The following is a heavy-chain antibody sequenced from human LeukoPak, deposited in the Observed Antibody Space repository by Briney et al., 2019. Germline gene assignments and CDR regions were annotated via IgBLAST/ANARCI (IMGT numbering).Heavy chain of an antibody. V-gene: IGHV4-34*01. CDR2: INHSGST. CDR3: ARRVGYYYYYMDV. CDR1: GGSFSGYY. J-gene: IGHJ6*03. Sequence: SETLSLTCAVYGGSFSGYYWSWIRQPPGKGLEWIGEINHSGSTNYNPSLKSRVTISVDTSKNQFSLKLSSVTAADTAVYYCARRVGYYYYYMDVWGKGTTVTVSS.